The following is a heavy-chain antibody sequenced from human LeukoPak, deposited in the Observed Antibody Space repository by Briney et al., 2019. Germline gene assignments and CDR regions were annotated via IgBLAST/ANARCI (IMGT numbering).Heavy chain of an antibody. CDR2: IIPIFGTA. D-gene: IGHD2-2*01. CDR1: GGTFSSYA. V-gene: IGHV1-69*13. Sequence: ASVKVSCKASGGTFSSYAISWVRQAPGQGLEWMGGIIPIFGTANYAQKFQGRVTITADESTSTAYMELSSLRSEDTAVYYCARGDCSSTSCQPDRYYYYYGMDVWDQGTTVTVSS. CDR3: ARGDCSSTSCQPDRYYYYYGMDV. J-gene: IGHJ6*02.